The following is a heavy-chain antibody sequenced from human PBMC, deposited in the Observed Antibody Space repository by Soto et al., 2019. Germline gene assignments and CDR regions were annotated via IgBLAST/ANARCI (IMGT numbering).Heavy chain of an antibody. CDR3: VQSRCGGDCLEIYSSHAYNGLDV. D-gene: IGHD2-21*02. CDR1: GLSLRTTGVG. CDR2: LYWDDDK. J-gene: IGHJ6*02. Sequence: QVTLKESGPTLVKPTQTLTRTCTVSGLSLRTTGVGVGWVRQPPGKALEWLALLYWDDDKRYSPSLRSRLTIAKDISEKQVVLTMTNMDTVDTATYYCVQSRCGGDCLEIYSSHAYNGLDVWGQGTTVTVSS. V-gene: IGHV2-5*02.